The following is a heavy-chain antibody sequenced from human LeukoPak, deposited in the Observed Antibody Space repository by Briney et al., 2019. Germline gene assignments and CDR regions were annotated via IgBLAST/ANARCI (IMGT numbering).Heavy chain of an antibody. CDR2: IYYSGST. J-gene: IGHJ4*02. Sequence: SETLSLTCTVSGGSISSSSYYWGWIRQPPGKGLEWIGSIYYSGSTYYNPSLKSRVTISVDTSKNQFSLKLSSVTAADTAVYYCARDMPRGYSYGQLDYWGQGTLVTVS. CDR3: ARDMPRGYSYGQLDY. D-gene: IGHD5-18*01. V-gene: IGHV4-39*07. CDR1: GGSISSSSYY.